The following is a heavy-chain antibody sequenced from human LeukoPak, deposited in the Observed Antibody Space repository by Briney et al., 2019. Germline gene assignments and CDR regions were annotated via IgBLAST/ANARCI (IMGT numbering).Heavy chain of an antibody. J-gene: IGHJ4*02. Sequence: RASETLSPTCTASGGSISSYYWSWIRQPPGKGLEWIGYIYYSGSTNYNPSLKSRVTISVDTSKNQFSLKLSSVTAADTAVYYCARRRRSSGWGAFDYWGQGTLVTVSS. CDR1: GGSISSYY. D-gene: IGHD6-19*01. V-gene: IGHV4-59*01. CDR2: IYYSGST. CDR3: ARRRRSSGWGAFDY.